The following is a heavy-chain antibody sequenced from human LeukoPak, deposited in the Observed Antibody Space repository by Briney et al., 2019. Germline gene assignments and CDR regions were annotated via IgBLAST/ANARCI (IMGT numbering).Heavy chain of an antibody. Sequence: SETLSLTCTVSDGSISNYYWNWLRQSPGKGLEWIGYIYNSGTTSYNPSLSSRVTISVDTSKNQFSLQLNSVTPEDTAVYYCAIGVAARSTFFQHWGQGTLVTVSS. D-gene: IGHD6-6*01. CDR2: IYNSGTT. CDR3: AIGVAARSTFFQH. CDR1: DGSISNYY. J-gene: IGHJ1*01. V-gene: IGHV4-59*12.